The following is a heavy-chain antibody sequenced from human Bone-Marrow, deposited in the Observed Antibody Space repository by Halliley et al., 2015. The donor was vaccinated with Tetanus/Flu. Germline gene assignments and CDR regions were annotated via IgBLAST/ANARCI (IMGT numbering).Heavy chain of an antibody. Sequence: FYTGSTHYNPSLQSRAIISVDTSKNQFSLRLNSVTAADTSVYYCARDGIQAAGTLPGAYPWGQGTLVTVSS. J-gene: IGHJ5*02. CDR3: ARDGIQAAGTLPGAYP. D-gene: IGHD6-13*01. CDR2: FYTGST. V-gene: IGHV4-31*02.